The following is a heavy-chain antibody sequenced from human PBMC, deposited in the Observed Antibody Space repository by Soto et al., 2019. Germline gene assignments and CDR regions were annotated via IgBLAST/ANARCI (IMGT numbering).Heavy chain of an antibody. V-gene: IGHV3-48*02. CDR1: GFTFSSYA. CDR2: IFNYDDSQ. CDR3: ARDRPVDY. J-gene: IGHJ4*02. Sequence: PGGSLRLSCAASGFTFSSYAMSWVRQAPGKGLEWVSFIFNYDDSQYYADSVKGRFSISRDNAKSSLYLQMNNLTHEDTAVYHCARDRPVDYWGQGTPVTVSS.